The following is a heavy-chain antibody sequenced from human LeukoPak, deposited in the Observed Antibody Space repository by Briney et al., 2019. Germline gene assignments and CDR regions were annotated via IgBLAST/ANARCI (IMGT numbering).Heavy chain of an antibody. D-gene: IGHD2-2*01. Sequence: GGSLRLSCAASGFTFSSYEMNWVRQAPGKGLEWVSSISSSSSYIYYADSVKGRFTISRDNAKNSLYLQMNSLRAEDTAVYYCARGKRRDIVVVPAAMGYWGQGTLVTVSS. J-gene: IGHJ4*02. CDR1: GFTFSSYE. V-gene: IGHV3-21*01. CDR3: ARGKRRDIVVVPAAMGY. CDR2: ISSSSSYI.